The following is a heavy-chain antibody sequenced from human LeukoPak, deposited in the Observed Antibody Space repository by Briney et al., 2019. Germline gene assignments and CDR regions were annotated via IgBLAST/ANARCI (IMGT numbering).Heavy chain of an antibody. D-gene: IGHD4-17*01. J-gene: IGHJ3*02. CDR1: GYSISSGYY. V-gene: IGHV4-38-2*02. Sequence: IPSEALSLTCTVSGYSISSGYYWGWIRQPPGKGLEWIGSIYHSGSTYYNPSLKSRVTISVDTSKNQFSLKLSSVTAADTAVYYCARDRSTVTPPQPDVFDIWGQGTMVTVSS. CDR2: IYHSGST. CDR3: ARDRSTVTPPQPDVFDI.